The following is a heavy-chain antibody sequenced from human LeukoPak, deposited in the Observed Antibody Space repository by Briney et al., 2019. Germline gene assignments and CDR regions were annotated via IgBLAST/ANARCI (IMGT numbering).Heavy chain of an antibody. CDR2: ISWNSGSI. CDR1: GFTFDDYA. J-gene: IGHJ3*02. D-gene: IGHD3-10*01. CDR3: AKDRKRWFGNEVDAFDI. V-gene: IGHV3-9*01. Sequence: GRSLRLSCAASGFTFDDYAMQWVRQAPGKGLEWVSGISWNSGSIGYADSVKGRFTISRDNAKNSLYLQMNSLRAEDTALYYCAKDRKRWFGNEVDAFDIWGQGTMVTVSS.